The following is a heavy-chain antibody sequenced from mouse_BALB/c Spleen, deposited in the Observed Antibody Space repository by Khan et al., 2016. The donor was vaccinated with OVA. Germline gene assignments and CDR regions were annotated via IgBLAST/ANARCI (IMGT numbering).Heavy chain of an antibody. J-gene: IGHJ2*01. CDR3: ARTARIKY. V-gene: IGHV3-2*02. CDR2: ISYSGST. D-gene: IGHD1-2*01. Sequence: VKLLEPGPGLVKPSQSLSLTCTVTGYSITSGYGWNWIRQFPGNKLEWMGYISYSGSTNYNPSLKSRISITRDTSKNQFFLQLNSVTTEDTATYYCARTARIKYWGQGTTLTVSS. CDR1: GYSITSGYG.